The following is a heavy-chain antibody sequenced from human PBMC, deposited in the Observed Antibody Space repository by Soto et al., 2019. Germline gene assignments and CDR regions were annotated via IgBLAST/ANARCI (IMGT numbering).Heavy chain of an antibody. CDR1: GFTFSSYG. D-gene: IGHD3-10*01. J-gene: IGHJ1*01. V-gene: IGHV3-30*18. Sequence: QVQLVESGGGVVQPGRSLRLSCAASGFTFSSYGMYWVRQAPGKGLEWVAVISSDGSNKNYADSVKGRFTISRDNSKNPLYLEMNSLRAEDTAVYYCAKDLGASGSYYKGYFQHWGQGTLVTVSS. CDR2: ISSDGSNK. CDR3: AKDLGASGSYYKGYFQH.